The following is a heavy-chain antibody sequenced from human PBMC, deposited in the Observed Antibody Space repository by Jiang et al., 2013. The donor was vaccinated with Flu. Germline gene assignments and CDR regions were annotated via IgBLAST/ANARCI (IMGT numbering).Heavy chain of an antibody. CDR3: ARDLSIVVVVAATRRSSYYYGMDV. Sequence: LEWMGIINPSGGSTSYAQKFQGRVTMTRDTSTSTVYMELSSLRSEDTAVYYCARDLSIVVVVAATRRSSYYYGMDVWGQGTTVTVSS. V-gene: IGHV1-46*01. J-gene: IGHJ6*02. D-gene: IGHD2-15*01. CDR2: INPSGGST.